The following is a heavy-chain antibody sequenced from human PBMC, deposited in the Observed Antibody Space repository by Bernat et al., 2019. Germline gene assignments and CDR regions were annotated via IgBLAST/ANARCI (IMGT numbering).Heavy chain of an antibody. CDR2: IGTAGDT. CDR3: GRGYYYARRWYYFDY. V-gene: IGHV3-13*04. D-gene: IGHD3-3*01. J-gene: IGHJ4*01. Sequence: EVQLVESGGGLVQPGGSLRLSCAASGSTFSSYDLPWVREATGKGFELVSAIGTAGDTYYTGSVKGRLTISRENAKNSLYLQMDSLRAGDTAVYCCGRGYYYARRWYYFDYWGQGTLVTVSS. CDR1: GSTFSSYD.